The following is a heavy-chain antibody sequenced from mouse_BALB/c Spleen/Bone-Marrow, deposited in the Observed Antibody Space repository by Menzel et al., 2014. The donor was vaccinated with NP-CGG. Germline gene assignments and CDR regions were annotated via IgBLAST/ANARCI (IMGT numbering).Heavy chain of an antibody. CDR2: IDPENGDT. J-gene: IGHJ4*01. CDR1: GFNIKDYY. V-gene: IGHV14-4*02. CDR3: NGNYYAMDY. D-gene: IGHD2-1*01. Sequence: EVKLVESGAELVRSGASVKLSCTASGFNIKDYYMHWVKQRPEQGLEWIGWIDPENGDTEYAPKFQGKATMTADTSSSTAYLQLSSLTSEDTAVYYCNGNYYAMDYWGQGTSVTVSS.